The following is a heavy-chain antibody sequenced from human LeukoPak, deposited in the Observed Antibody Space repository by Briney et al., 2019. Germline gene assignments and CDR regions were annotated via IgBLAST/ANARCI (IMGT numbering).Heavy chain of an antibody. V-gene: IGHV1-18*01. D-gene: IGHD1-14*01. J-gene: IGHJ4*02. Sequence: ASVEVSCKASGYTFTSYGISWVRQAPGQGLEWMGWISAYNGNTNYAQKLQGRVTMTTDTSTSTAYMELRSLRSDDTAVYYCARDQGVTTTPGGGRGWTPSYFDYWGQGTLVTVSS. CDR3: ARDQGVTTTPGGGRGWTPSYFDY. CDR1: GYTFTSYG. CDR2: ISAYNGNT.